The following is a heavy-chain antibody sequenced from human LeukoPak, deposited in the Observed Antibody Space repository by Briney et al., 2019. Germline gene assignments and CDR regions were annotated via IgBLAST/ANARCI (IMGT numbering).Heavy chain of an antibody. CDR3: GREDCNNVRCYGASDA. J-gene: IGHJ5*02. CDR1: GFTFSNYW. D-gene: IGHD2-2*01. CDR2: ISSNNNI. Sequence: GGSLRLSCAASGFTFSNYWMNWVRQAPGKGLEWVSSISSNNNIYYADSVKGRFTISRDNAKNSLSLQMNSLRGEDTAVYYCGREDCNNVRCYGASDAWGQGTLVTVSS. V-gene: IGHV3-69-1*01.